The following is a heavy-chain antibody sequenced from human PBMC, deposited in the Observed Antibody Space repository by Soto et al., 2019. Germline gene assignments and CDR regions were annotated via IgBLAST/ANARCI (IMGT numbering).Heavy chain of an antibody. CDR1: GFTFSSYG. CDR3: AKEWAEGLVGARHRRPYYYGMDV. V-gene: IGHV3-30*18. Sequence: QVQLVESGGGVVQPGRSLRLSCAASGFTFSSYGMHWVRQAPGKGLEWVAVISYDGSNKYYADSVKGRFTISRDNSKNTLYLQMNSLRAEDTAVYYCAKEWAEGLVGARHRRPYYYGMDVWGQGTTVTVSS. J-gene: IGHJ6*02. D-gene: IGHD1-26*01. CDR2: ISYDGSNK.